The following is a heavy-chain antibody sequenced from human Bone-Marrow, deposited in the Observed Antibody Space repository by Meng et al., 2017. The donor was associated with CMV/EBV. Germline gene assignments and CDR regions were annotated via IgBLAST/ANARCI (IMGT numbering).Heavy chain of an antibody. CDR3: ARETYYYDSSGYYEYYYYGMDV. J-gene: IGHJ6*02. CDR2: IYYSGST. D-gene: IGHD3-22*01. Sequence: SETLSLTCTVSGGSISSGGYYWSWIRQHPGKGLEWIGYIYYSGSTYYNPSLKSRVTISVDTSKNQFSLKLSSVTAADTAVYYCARETYYYDSSGYYEYYYYGMDVWGQGTTVTV. CDR1: GGSISSGGYY. V-gene: IGHV4-31*03.